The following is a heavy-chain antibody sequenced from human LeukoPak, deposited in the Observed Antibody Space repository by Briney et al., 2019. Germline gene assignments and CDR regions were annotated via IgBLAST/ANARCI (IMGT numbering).Heavy chain of an antibody. CDR3: ARAEVPAANDYWFDP. Sequence: SETLSPTCTVSGGSISNSSYYWGWIRQPPGKGLEWIGSIYYSGSTYYNPSLKSRVTISVDTSKNQFSLKLSSVTAADTAVYYCARAEVPAANDYWFDPWGQGTLVTVSS. D-gene: IGHD2-2*01. CDR1: GGSISNSSYY. CDR2: IYYSGST. V-gene: IGHV4-39*01. J-gene: IGHJ5*02.